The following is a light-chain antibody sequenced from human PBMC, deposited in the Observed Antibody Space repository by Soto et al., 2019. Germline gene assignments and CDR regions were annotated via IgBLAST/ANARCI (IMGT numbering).Light chain of an antibody. J-gene: IGKJ5*01. V-gene: IGKV1-39*01. CDR3: QGADIFPIP. CDR1: QNIDMY. CDR2: AAS. Sequence: SLVAVSASKSDTFTITCRASQNIDMYLNWYQQKPGKAPKLLIYAASSLQSGVPSRFSGSGFGTDFTLTISSLQPEDSAIYYCQGADIFPIPFCQGTRRDIK.